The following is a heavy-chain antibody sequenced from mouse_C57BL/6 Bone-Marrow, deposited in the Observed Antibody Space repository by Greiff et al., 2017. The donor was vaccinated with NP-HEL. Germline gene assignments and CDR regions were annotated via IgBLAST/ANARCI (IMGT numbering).Heavy chain of an antibody. CDR3: ARSLRRADY. D-gene: IGHD1-2*01. Sequence: DVKLQESGPELVKPGASVKISCKASGYSFTGYYMNWVKQSPEKSLEWIGEINPSTGGTTYNQKFKAKATLTVDKSSSTAYMQLKSLTSEDSAVYYCARSLRRADYWGQGTTLTVSS. CDR2: INPSTGGT. CDR1: GYSFTGYY. V-gene: IGHV1-42*01. J-gene: IGHJ2*01.